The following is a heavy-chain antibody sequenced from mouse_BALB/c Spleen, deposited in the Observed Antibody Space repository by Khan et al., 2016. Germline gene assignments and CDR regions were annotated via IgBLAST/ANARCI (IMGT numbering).Heavy chain of an antibody. D-gene: IGHD1-1*01. J-gene: IGHJ4*01. CDR3: TRGGGYYGRDAMDY. V-gene: IGHV1-20*02. Sequence: VRLQQSGPEVVKPGASVKISCKASGYSFTGYFMNWVKQNHGKSLEWIGRINPYNGDTFYSQKFRGKATLTVDRSSNTAHMELRSLASEDSAVYYGTRGGGYYGRDAMDYWGQGTSVTVSS. CDR1: GYSFTGYF. CDR2: INPYNGDT.